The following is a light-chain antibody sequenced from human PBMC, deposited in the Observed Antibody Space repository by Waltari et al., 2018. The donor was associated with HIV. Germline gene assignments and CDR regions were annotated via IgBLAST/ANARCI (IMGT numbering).Light chain of an antibody. CDR3: QVWDSSTDLRV. J-gene: IGLJ2*01. CDR1: NIGSKG. CDR2: EDS. V-gene: IGLV3-21*02. Sequence: SYVLTQPPSVSVAPGQTARITCGGNNIGSKGVHWYQQKPSQAPVLVVYEDSDRPSGIPERFAGSSSWNPATLTIRRVEAGDEADFYCQVWDSSTDLRVFGGGTKLTVL.